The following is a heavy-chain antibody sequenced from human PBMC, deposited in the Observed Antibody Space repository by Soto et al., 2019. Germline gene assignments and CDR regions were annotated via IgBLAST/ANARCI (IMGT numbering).Heavy chain of an antibody. CDR1: GGSISSSNW. J-gene: IGHJ6*02. CDR3: ARAGRGYCSGGSCYSGLHGMDV. Sequence: QVQLQESGPGLVKPSGTLSLTCAVSGGSISSSNWWSWVRQPPGKGLEWIGEIYHSGSTNYNLSLKSRVTISVDKSKNQFSLKLSSVTAADTAVYYCARAGRGYCSGGSCYSGLHGMDVWGQGTTVTVSS. V-gene: IGHV4-4*02. CDR2: IYHSGST. D-gene: IGHD2-15*01.